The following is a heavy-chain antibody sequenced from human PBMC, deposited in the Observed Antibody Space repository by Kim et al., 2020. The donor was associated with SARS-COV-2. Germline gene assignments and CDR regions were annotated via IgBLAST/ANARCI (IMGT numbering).Heavy chain of an antibody. J-gene: IGHJ4*02. D-gene: IGHD1-26*01. Sequence: SETLSLTCTVSGGSISSSSYYWGWIRQPPGKGLEWIGSIYYSGSTYYNPSLKSRVTISVDTSKNQFSLKLSSVTAADTAVYYCARHGGIVGATGYFDYWGQGTLVTVSS. V-gene: IGHV4-39*01. CDR3: ARHGGIVGATGYFDY. CDR1: GGSISSSSYY. CDR2: IYYSGST.